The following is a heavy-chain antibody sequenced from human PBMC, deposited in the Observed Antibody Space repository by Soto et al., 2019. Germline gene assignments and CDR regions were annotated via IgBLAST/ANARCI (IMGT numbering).Heavy chain of an antibody. J-gene: IGHJ3*02. CDR2: ISGSGGST. CDR3: AKDFYYYASSGYFLSAPFDI. D-gene: IGHD3-22*01. CDR1: GFTFSSYA. Sequence: GGSLRLSCAASGFTFSSYAMSWVRQAPGKGLEWVSAISGSGGSTYYADSVKGRFTISRDNSKNTLYLQMNSLRAEDTAVYYCAKDFYYYASSGYFLSAPFDIWGQGTMVTVSS. V-gene: IGHV3-23*01.